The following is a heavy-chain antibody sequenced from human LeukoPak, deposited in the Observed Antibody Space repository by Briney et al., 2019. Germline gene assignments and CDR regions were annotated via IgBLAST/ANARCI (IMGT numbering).Heavy chain of an antibody. V-gene: IGHV3-7*05. CDR2: IRPDGSET. J-gene: IGHJ4*02. CDR1: EFTFSSYW. CDR3: ARIDFWSGYSYFDY. D-gene: IGHD3-3*01. Sequence: GGSRRLSCAASEFTFSSYWMGWGRQAPGKGLEWVANIRPDGSETYYVDSVKGRFTISRDNAKNSLYLQMNSLRAEDTAVYYCARIDFWSGYSYFDYWGQGTLVTVSS.